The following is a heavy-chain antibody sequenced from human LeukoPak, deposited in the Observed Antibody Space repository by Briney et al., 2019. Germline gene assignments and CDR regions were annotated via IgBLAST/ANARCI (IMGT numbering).Heavy chain of an antibody. V-gene: IGHV1-2*02. J-gene: IGHJ4*02. Sequence: ASVKVSCKASGYTFTGYYMHWVRQAPGQGLEWMGWINLNSGGTNYAQKFQGRVTMTRDTSISTAYMELSRLRSDDTAVYYCARELLVVVPAALDYWGQGTLVTVSS. CDR3: ARELLVVVPAALDY. CDR1: GYTFTGYY. D-gene: IGHD2-2*01. CDR2: INLNSGGT.